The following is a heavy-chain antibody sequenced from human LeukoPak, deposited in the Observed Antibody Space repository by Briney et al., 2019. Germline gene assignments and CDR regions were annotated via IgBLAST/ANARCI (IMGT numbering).Heavy chain of an antibody. V-gene: IGHV3-23*01. D-gene: IGHD6-6*01. Sequence: GGSLRLSCAASGFTFSSYAMSWVRQAPGKGLEWVSAISGSGGSTYYADSVKGRFTISRDNSKNTLYLQMNSLRAEDTAVYYCAKDSLEYSSPPGAFDIWGQGTMVTVSS. CDR2: ISGSGGST. J-gene: IGHJ3*02. CDR3: AKDSLEYSSPPGAFDI. CDR1: GFTFSSYA.